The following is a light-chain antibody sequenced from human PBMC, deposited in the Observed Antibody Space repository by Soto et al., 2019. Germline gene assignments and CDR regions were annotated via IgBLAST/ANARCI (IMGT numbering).Light chain of an antibody. CDR1: SSDVGGYNY. V-gene: IGLV2-14*01. CDR3: SSYTSSSTLYV. CDR2: EVS. J-gene: IGLJ1*01. Sequence: QSALTQPASVSGSPGQSITISCTVTSSDVGGYNYVSWYQQHPGKAPKLMIYEVSNRPSGVSNRFSGSKSGNTASLTISGLQAEDEAAYYCSSYTSSSTLYVSGTGTKVTVL.